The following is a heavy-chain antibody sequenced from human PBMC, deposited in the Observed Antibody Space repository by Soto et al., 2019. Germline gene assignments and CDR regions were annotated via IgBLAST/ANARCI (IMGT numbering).Heavy chain of an antibody. CDR2: IYYSGST. Sequence: TLSLTCTVSGGSISSGGYYWSWIRQHPGKGLGWIGYIYYSGSTYYNPSIKSRVTISVDPSNTQFSLTLSSVTASYTAVYSCARDRAGEPNATQKSNYSSYSGIDFWGQGTPVTVSS. V-gene: IGHV4-31*03. CDR1: GGSISSGGYY. CDR3: ARDRAGEPNATQKSNYSSYSGIDF. J-gene: IGHJ6*02.